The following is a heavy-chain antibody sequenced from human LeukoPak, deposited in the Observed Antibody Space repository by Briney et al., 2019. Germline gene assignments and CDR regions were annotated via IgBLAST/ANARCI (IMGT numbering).Heavy chain of an antibody. V-gene: IGHV4-61*01. CDR2: IYYSGST. CDR3: ARDNWNYGSSMDV. CDR1: GGSISSSSYY. Sequence: TSETLSLTCTASGGSISSSSYYWGWIRQPPGKGLEWIGYIYYSGSTNYNPSLKSRVTISVDTSKNQFSLKLSSVTAADTAVYHCARDNWNYGSSMDVWGQGTTVTVSS. J-gene: IGHJ6*02. D-gene: IGHD1-7*01.